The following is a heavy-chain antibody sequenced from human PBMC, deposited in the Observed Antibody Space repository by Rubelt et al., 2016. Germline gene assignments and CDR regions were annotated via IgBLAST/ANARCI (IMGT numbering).Heavy chain of an antibody. J-gene: IGHJ4*02. D-gene: IGHD6-13*01. Sequence: GYTVSVKGRLNISRDDSKKTAYLQMNSLITADTAVYYCTSHEDGEAAGNDYWGQGTLVTVSS. CDR3: TSHEDGEAAGNDY. V-gene: IGHV3-73*01.